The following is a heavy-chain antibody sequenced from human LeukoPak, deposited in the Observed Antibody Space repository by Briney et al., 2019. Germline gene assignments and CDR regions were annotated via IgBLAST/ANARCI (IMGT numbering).Heavy chain of an antibody. Sequence: SETLSLTCTVSGGSISGGSYYWSWIRQPAGKGLEWIGRIYTSGSTNYNPSLKSRVTISVDTSKNQFSPKLSSVTAADTAVYYCARDAPYYYDSSGYPLGWFDPWGQGTLVTVSS. V-gene: IGHV4-61*02. J-gene: IGHJ5*02. CDR2: IYTSGST. D-gene: IGHD3-22*01. CDR3: ARDAPYYYDSSGYPLGWFDP. CDR1: GGSISGGSYY.